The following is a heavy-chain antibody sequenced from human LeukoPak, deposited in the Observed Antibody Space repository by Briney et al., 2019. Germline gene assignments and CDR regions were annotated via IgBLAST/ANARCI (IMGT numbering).Heavy chain of an antibody. V-gene: IGHV4-59*01. CDR3: ARGIAAAGMGDY. CDR2: IYYSGST. D-gene: IGHD6-13*01. J-gene: IGHJ4*02. CDR1: GGSISSYY. Sequence: SETLSLTCTVSGGSISSYYWSWIRQPPGKGLEWIGYIYYSGSTNYNPSLKSRVTISVDTSKNQFSLKLSSVNAADTAVYYCARGIAAAGMGDYWGQGTLVTVSS.